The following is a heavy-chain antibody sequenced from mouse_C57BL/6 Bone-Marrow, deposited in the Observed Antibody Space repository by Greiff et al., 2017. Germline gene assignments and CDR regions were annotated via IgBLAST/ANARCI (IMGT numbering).Heavy chain of an antibody. V-gene: IGHV1-78*01. CDR3: ARDHDYDGDYFDY. CDR1: GYTFTDYT. J-gene: IGHJ2*01. Sequence: VQLQESDAELVKPGASVKISCKASGYTFTDYTIHWMKQRPEQGLEWIGYIYPSDGSTKYNEKFKGKATLTADKSSSTAYMQLNSLTSEDSAVYFWARDHDYDGDYFDYWGQGTTLTVSS. D-gene: IGHD2-4*01. CDR2: IYPSDGST.